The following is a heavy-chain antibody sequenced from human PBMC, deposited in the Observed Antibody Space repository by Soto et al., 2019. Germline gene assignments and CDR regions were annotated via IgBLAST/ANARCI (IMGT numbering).Heavy chain of an antibody. Sequence: SVKVSCKASGGTFSSYAITGVRQAPGQGLEWMGGIIPIFGTANYAQKFQGRVTITADESTSTAYMELSSLRSEDTAVYYCARDRGYYYGMDVWGQGITVTVSS. J-gene: IGHJ6*02. CDR1: GGTFSSYA. CDR3: ARDRGYYYGMDV. V-gene: IGHV1-69*13. CDR2: IIPIFGTA.